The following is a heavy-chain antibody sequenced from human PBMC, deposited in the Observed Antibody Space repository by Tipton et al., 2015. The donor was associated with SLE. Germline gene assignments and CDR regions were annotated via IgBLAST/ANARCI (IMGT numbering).Heavy chain of an antibody. Sequence: TLSLTCTVSGGSITSHYWTWIRQSPGKEFEWLAYVSYTGSATYNPSLRSRVSISLDTSENQFSLKVNSVTAADTAVYFCARVIDNRGFYINWFDPWGPGTLVTVSS. J-gene: IGHJ5*02. D-gene: IGHD2/OR15-2a*01. CDR3: ARVIDNRGFYINWFDP. V-gene: IGHV4-59*11. CDR1: GGSITSHY. CDR2: VSYTGSA.